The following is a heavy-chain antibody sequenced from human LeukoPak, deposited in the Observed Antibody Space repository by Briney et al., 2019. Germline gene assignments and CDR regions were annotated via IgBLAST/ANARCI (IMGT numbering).Heavy chain of an antibody. V-gene: IGHV3-48*01. CDR2: VTGSSSHM. CDR3: ARGTGSGSYLIDY. Sequence: PGGSLRLSCAASGFTYSDYSFNWARQAPGRGLEWLSYVTGSSSHMYYVDSVKGRFTISRDNAKNSVYLQMNSLRVDDTAVYYCARGTGSGSYLIDYWGQGTLVTVSS. CDR1: GFTYSDYS. J-gene: IGHJ4*02. D-gene: IGHD3-10*01.